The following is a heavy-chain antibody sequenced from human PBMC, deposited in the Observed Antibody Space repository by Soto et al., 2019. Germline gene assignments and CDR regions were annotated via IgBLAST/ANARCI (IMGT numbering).Heavy chain of an antibody. Sequence: GGSLRLSCAASGFTFSSCGMNWVRQAPGKGLEWVSYISDRGDIIYYAGSVKGRFTISRDNAKNSLYLQMNSLRDEDTAVYYCARCSADSCYSYGVDVWGQGTTVTVSS. J-gene: IGHJ6*02. V-gene: IGHV3-48*02. D-gene: IGHD2-15*01. CDR2: ISDRGDII. CDR1: GFTFSSCG. CDR3: ARCSADSCYSYGVDV.